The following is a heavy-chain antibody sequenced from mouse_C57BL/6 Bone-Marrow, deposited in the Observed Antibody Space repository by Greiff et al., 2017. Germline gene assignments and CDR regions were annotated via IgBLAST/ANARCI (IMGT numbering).Heavy chain of an antibody. D-gene: IGHD1-1*01. J-gene: IGHJ3*01. CDR1: GYTFTNYW. V-gene: IGHV1-63*01. Sequence: QVQLQQSGAELVRPGASVKMSCKASGYTFTNYWIGWAKQRPGHGLEWIGDIYPGGGYTNYNEKLQGKATLTADKSSSTAYLQLSSLTSEDSAIYYCARRDYGSSYWFAYWGQGTLVTVSA. CDR2: IYPGGGYT. CDR3: ARRDYGSSYWFAY.